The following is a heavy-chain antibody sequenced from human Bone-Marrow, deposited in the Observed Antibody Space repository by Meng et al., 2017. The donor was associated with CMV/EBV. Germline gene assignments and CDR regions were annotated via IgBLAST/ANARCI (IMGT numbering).Heavy chain of an antibody. J-gene: IGHJ5*02. CDR3: ARLVVPAAIRGNNWFDP. CDR1: SISSGDYY. Sequence: SISSGDYYWSCIRQPPVKGLEWIGYIYYSGSTYYNPSLKSRVTISVDTSKNQFSLKLSSVTAADTAVYYCARLVVPAAIRGNNWFDPWGQGTLVTVSS. V-gene: IGHV4-30-4*08. CDR2: IYYSGST. D-gene: IGHD2-2*02.